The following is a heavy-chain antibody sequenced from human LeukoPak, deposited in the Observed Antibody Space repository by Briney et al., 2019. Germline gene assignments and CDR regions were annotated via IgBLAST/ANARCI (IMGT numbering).Heavy chain of an antibody. CDR1: GGSISSYY. Sequence: SETLSLTCTVSGGSISSYYWSWIRQPPGKGLEWIGYIYYSGTTNYNPSLKSRVTISVDTSKNQFSLKLRFVTAADTAVYYCARTYSSGAFDIWGQGTMVTVSS. J-gene: IGHJ3*02. V-gene: IGHV4-59*08. CDR2: IYYSGTT. CDR3: ARTYSSGAFDI. D-gene: IGHD6-25*01.